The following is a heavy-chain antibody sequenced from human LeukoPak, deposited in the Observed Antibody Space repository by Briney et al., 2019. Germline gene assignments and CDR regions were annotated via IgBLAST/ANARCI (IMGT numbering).Heavy chain of an antibody. D-gene: IGHD5-24*01. CDR1: GGSISSSSYY. Sequence: KPSETLSLTCTVSGGSISSSSYYWGWIRQPPGKGLEWIGSIYYSGSTYYNPSLKSRVTISVDTSKNQFSLKLSSVTAADTAVYYCARVYNSPQFKYYMDVWGKGTTVTVSS. J-gene: IGHJ6*03. V-gene: IGHV4-39*07. CDR2: IYYSGST. CDR3: ARVYNSPQFKYYMDV.